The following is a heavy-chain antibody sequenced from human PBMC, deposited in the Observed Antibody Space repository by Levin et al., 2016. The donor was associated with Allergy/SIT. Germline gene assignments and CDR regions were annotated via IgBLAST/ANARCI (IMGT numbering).Heavy chain of an antibody. CDR2: INAGNGNT. Sequence: WVRQAPGQRLEWMGWINAGNGNTKYSQKFQGRVTITRDTSASTAYMELSSLRSEDTAVYYCARRYGSGSFLDDYWGQGTLVTVSS. CDR3: ARRYGSGSFLDDY. J-gene: IGHJ4*02. D-gene: IGHD3-10*01. V-gene: IGHV1-3*01.